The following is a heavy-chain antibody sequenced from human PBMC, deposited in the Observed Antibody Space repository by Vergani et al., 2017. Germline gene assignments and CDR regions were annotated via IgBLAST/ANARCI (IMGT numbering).Heavy chain of an antibody. Sequence: QVQLQESGPGLVKPSEILSLICAVSGCSISSGYYWVWTRQPPGKGLEWIGSIYHSGCTYYNPSLKSRVTISVDTSKNQFVLKLSSVTAADTAGYYCARLGIMITFGGVIADGPDYWGQGTLVTVSS. D-gene: IGHD3-16*02. V-gene: IGHV4-38-2*01. CDR3: ARLGIMITFGGVIADGPDY. J-gene: IGHJ4*02. CDR2: IYHSGCT. CDR1: GCSISSGYY.